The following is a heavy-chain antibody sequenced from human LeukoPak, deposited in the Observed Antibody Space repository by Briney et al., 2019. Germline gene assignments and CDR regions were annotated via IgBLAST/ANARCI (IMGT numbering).Heavy chain of an antibody. CDR2: TYSDSST. Sequence: GGSLRLSCAASGFTVSNNYMSWVRQAPGKGLEWVSITYSDSSTNYADSVKGRLTISRDTPQNTLSLQSNSVRAEDTAVYYCVRKNRDFNAAFDIWGQGTVVTVSS. CDR1: GFTVSNNY. V-gene: IGHV3-53*01. CDR3: VRKNRDFNAAFDI. D-gene: IGHD2-21*02. J-gene: IGHJ3*02.